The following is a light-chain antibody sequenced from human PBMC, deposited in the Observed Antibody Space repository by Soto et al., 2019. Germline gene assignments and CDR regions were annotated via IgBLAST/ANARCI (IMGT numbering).Light chain of an antibody. CDR1: QSVSSSY. V-gene: IGKV3-20*01. CDR3: QQYATSPLT. J-gene: IGKJ1*01. CDR2: GAS. Sequence: EIVLTQSPGTLSLSPVEIATLSFMASQSVSSSYLAWYQQKPGQAPRLVIFGASNRATGIPDRFSASGSGTEFTLTISRLEPEDVAVYYCQQYATSPLTFGHGTKVDIK.